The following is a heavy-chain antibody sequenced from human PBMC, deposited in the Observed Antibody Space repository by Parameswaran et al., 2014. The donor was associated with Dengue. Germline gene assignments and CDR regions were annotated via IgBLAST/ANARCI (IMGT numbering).Heavy chain of an antibody. V-gene: IGHV4-61*10. J-gene: IGHJ6*03. D-gene: IGHD3-10*01. CDR2: IYYSGST. Sequence: ASETLSLTCTVSGGSVSSGSYYWSWIRQPAGKGLEWIGYIYYSGSTNYNPSLKSRVTISVDTSKNQFSLKLSSVTAADTAVYYCARVRARMVRGVAYYMDVWGKGTTVTVSS. CDR1: GGSVSSGSYY. CDR3: ARVRARMVRGVAYYMDV.